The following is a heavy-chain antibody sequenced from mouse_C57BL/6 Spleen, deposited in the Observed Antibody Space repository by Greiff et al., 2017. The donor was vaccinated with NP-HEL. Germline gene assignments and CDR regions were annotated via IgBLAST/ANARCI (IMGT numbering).Heavy chain of an antibody. Sequence: VKLVESGPGLVQPSQSLSITCTVSGFSLTSYGVHWVRQSPGKGLEWLGVIWRGGSTDYNAAFMSRLSITKDNSKSQVFFKMNSLQADDTAIYYCAKMRGYDWYYAMDYWGQGTSVTVSS. CDR3: AKMRGYDWYYAMDY. J-gene: IGHJ4*01. CDR1: GFSLTSYG. V-gene: IGHV2-5*01. D-gene: IGHD2-2*01. CDR2: IWRGGST.